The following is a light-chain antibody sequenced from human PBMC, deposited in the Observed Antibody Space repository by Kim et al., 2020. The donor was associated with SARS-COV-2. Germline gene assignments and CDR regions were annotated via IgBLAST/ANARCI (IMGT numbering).Light chain of an antibody. Sequence: DIQVTQSPYTLSASVGDRVTITCRASQSISSWLAWYQQKPGKAPKLLIYKASSLESGVPSRFSGSASGTEFTLTISSLQPDDFATYYCQHYNSPPYNFGQGTKLEIK. CDR2: KAS. V-gene: IGKV1-5*03. CDR1: QSISSW. CDR3: QHYNSPPYN. J-gene: IGKJ2*01.